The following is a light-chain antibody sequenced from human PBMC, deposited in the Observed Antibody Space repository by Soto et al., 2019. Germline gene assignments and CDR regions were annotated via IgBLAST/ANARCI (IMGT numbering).Light chain of an antibody. CDR2: EVS. J-gene: IGLJ1*01. V-gene: IGLV2-18*02. CDR3: TSFATSDTYV. Sequence: QSVLTQPPSVSGSPGQSVAISCTGNSSDVGSYNRVSWYQQPPGTAPKLIISEVSNRPSGVPDRFSGSKSGNTASLTISGVQAEDEADYYWTSFATSDTYVFGTGTNVTVL. CDR1: SSDVGSYNR.